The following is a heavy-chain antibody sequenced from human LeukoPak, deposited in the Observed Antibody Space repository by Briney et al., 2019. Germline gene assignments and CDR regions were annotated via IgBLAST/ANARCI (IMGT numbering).Heavy chain of an antibody. V-gene: IGHV4-39*01. CDR1: GGSISSSSYY. J-gene: IGHJ4*02. CDR2: IYYSGST. CDR3: ASSAAGVDY. D-gene: IGHD6-13*01. Sequence: SETLSLTCTASGGSISSSSYYWGWIRQPPGKGLEWIGSIYYSGSTYYNPSLKSRVTISVDTSKNQFSLKLSSVTAADTAVYYCASSAAGVDYWGQGTLVTVSS.